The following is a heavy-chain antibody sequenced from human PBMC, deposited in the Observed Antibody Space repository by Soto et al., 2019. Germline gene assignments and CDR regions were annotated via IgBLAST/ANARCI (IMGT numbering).Heavy chain of an antibody. J-gene: IGHJ4*02. Sequence: ASVKVSCKASGYTFTSYGISWVRQAPGQGLEWMGWISAYNGNTNYAQKLQGRVTMTTDTSTSTAYMELRSLRSDDAAVYYCAGSLYYYDSSGYLDYWGQGTLVTVSS. CDR3: AGSLYYYDSSGYLDY. CDR2: ISAYNGNT. CDR1: GYTFTSYG. D-gene: IGHD3-22*01. V-gene: IGHV1-18*04.